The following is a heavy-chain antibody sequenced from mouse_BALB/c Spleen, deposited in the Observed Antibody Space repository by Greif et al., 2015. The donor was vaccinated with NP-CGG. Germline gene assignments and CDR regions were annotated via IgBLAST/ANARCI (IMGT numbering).Heavy chain of an antibody. CDR2: IYPGNVNT. CDR3: ARGNGNYEGYAMDY. CDR1: GYTFTSYY. J-gene: IGHJ4*01. V-gene: IGHV1S56*01. D-gene: IGHD2-1*01. Sequence: VQGVESGPELVKPGASVRISCKASGYTFTSYYIHWVKQRPGQGLEWIGWIYPGNVNTKYNEKFKGKATLTADKSSSPAYMQLSSLTAEDSAVYFCARGNGNYEGYAMDYWGQGTSVTVSS.